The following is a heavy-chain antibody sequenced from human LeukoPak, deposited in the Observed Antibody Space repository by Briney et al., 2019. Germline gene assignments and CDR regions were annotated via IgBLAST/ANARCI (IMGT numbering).Heavy chain of an antibody. CDR1: GVSISSGSNY. CDR2: IYSRGNT. D-gene: IGHD3-10*01. J-gene: IGHJ3*02. V-gene: IGHV4-39*07. CDR3: ARSDGYGLVGI. Sequence: SETLSLTCSVSGVSISSGSNYWGWIRLPPGKTLEWIGSIYSRGNTYYNPSLKSRVIILIDTAKNHFSLNLSSVTAADTAVYYCARSDGYGLVGIWGQGTMVTVSS.